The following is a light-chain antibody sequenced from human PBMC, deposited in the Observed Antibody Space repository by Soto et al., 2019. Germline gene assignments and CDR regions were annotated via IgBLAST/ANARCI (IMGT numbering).Light chain of an antibody. Sequence: EIVMTQSPATLSVSPGDRSTVSCRASESVTSSLAWYQQKPGQPTRLLIYAASTRATDVPARFSGGGSETEFTLTISSLQSEDFAVYFCQQYNIWPLWTFGQGTKVDIK. CDR1: ESVTSS. J-gene: IGKJ1*01. CDR3: QQYNIWPLWT. V-gene: IGKV3-15*01. CDR2: AAS.